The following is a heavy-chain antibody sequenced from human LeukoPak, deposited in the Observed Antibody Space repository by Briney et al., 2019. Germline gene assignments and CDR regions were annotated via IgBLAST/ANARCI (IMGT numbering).Heavy chain of an antibody. Sequence: PGGSLRLSCAASGFTFSNYWMTWVRQAPGKGLEWAANIKEDGSDKYYVDSVKGRFTISRDNAKNSLYLQMSSLRAEDTAVYYCARHFSYGSGSSRTLVHYWGQGTLVIVSS. D-gene: IGHD3-10*01. CDR1: GFTFSNYW. CDR3: ARHFSYGSGSSRTLVHY. V-gene: IGHV3-7*01. J-gene: IGHJ4*02. CDR2: IKEDGSDK.